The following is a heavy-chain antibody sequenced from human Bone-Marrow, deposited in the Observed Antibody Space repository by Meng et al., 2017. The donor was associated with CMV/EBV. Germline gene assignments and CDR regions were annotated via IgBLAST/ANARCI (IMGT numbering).Heavy chain of an antibody. J-gene: IGHJ6*01. CDR1: GYNFTGYY. D-gene: IGHD1-26*01. V-gene: IGHV1-2*02. CDR2: INPNSGGT. Sequence: ASVKVSCKSSGYNFTGYYMHWVRQAPGQGLEWMGWINPNSGGTNYAQKFQGRVTMTRDTSISTAYMELSRLRSDDTAVYYCARSDSSSTPVGDYYYYYGMDFWGQGTTVTVSS. CDR3: ARSDSSSTPVGDYYYYYGMDF.